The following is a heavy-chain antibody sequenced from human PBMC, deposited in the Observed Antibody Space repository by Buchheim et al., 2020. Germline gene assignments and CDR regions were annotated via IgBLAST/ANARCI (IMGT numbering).Heavy chain of an antibody. J-gene: IGHJ4*02. D-gene: IGHD1-26*01. CDR1: GFAFSNSA. V-gene: IGHV3-23*01. Sequence: EVQLLESGGGLLEPGGSLRLSCAASGFAFSNSAMSWVRQAPGKGLEWVSSISRTGASTYYADSVKGRFTISRDNSKNTMWLQMNSLRGEDTAVYYCAKGGEWDLLDYWGQGTL. CDR2: ISRTGAST. CDR3: AKGGEWDLLDY.